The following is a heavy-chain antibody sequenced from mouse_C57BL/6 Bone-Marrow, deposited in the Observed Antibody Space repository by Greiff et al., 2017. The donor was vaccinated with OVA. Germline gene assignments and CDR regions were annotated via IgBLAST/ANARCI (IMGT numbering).Heavy chain of an antibody. Sequence: VQLQQSGAELARPGASVKLSCTASGYTFTSYGISWVKQRTGQGLEWIGEIYPRSGNTYYNEKFKGKATLTADKASSKAYMELRSLTSEDSAVYFCDRRGSSHWYFDDWGTGTTVTVSS. CDR2: IYPRSGNT. V-gene: IGHV1-81*01. D-gene: IGHD1-1*01. CDR3: DRRGSSHWYFDD. J-gene: IGHJ1*03. CDR1: GYTFTSYG.